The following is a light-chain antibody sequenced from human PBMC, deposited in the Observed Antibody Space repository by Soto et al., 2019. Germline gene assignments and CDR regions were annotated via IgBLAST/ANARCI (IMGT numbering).Light chain of an antibody. J-gene: IGKJ1*01. Sequence: DILMTQSPSTLSASVGDRVTITCRPSRSVSSWLAWYQQKPGKAPKVLIYKTSDLARGVPSRFSGSAAGAEFTIAITSLQPDDFASYYCQQCGTFGQGTKVEVK. CDR2: KTS. V-gene: IGKV1-5*03. CDR3: QQCGT. CDR1: RSVSSW.